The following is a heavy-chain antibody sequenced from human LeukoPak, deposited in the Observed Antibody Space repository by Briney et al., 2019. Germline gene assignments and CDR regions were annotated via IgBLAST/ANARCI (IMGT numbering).Heavy chain of an antibody. CDR2: IRYDGSNK. CDR1: GFTFSSYG. V-gene: IGHV3-30*02. Sequence: GGSLRLSCAASGFTFSSYGMHWVRQAPGKGLEWVAFIRYDGSNKYYADSVKGRFTISRDNSKNTLYLQMNSLRAEDTAVYYCARGLHYYGSGRQVDYWGQGTLVTVSS. CDR3: ARGLHYYGSGRQVDY. J-gene: IGHJ4*02. D-gene: IGHD3-10*01.